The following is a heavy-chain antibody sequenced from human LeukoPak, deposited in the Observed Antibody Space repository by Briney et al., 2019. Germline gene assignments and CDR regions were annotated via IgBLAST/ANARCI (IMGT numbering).Heavy chain of an antibody. CDR3: ARDHLANLASRLFDP. D-gene: IGHD3-3*01. Sequence: SSETLSLTCTVSGGSISSYYWSWIRQSPGKGLEWIGYIYYSGSTKYNPSLKSRVTISVDTSKNQFSLKLSSVTAADTAVYYCARDHLANLASRLFDPWGQGTLVPVSS. CDR2: IYYSGST. J-gene: IGHJ5*02. CDR1: GGSISSYY. V-gene: IGHV4-59*12.